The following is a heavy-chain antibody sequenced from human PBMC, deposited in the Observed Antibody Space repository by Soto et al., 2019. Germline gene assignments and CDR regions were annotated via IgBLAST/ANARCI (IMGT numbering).Heavy chain of an antibody. V-gene: IGHV1-69*02. Sequence: QVQLVQSGAEVKKPGSSVKVSCKASGGTFCSYTISWVRQAPGQGLEWMGRIIPILGIANYAQKFQGRVTITADKSTSTAYMELSSLRSEDTAVYYCARAGTYYYGSGSYFPMSSWGQGTLVTVSS. J-gene: IGHJ4*02. CDR3: ARAGTYYYGSGSYFPMSS. D-gene: IGHD3-10*01. CDR2: IIPILGIA. CDR1: GGTFCSYT.